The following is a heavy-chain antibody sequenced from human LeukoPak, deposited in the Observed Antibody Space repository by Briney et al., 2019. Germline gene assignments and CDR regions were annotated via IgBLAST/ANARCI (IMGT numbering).Heavy chain of an antibody. J-gene: IGHJ6*03. D-gene: IGHD6-19*01. V-gene: IGHV7-4-1*02. CDR2: INTNTGNP. Sequence: GASVKVSCKASGYTFTSYAMHWVRQAPGQRLEWMGWINTNTGNPTYAQGFTGRFVFSLDTSVSTAYLQISSLKAEDTAVYYCARAPSSSGWLMGYYYYYMDVWGKGTTVTVSS. CDR1: GYTFTSYA. CDR3: ARAPSSSGWLMGYYYYYMDV.